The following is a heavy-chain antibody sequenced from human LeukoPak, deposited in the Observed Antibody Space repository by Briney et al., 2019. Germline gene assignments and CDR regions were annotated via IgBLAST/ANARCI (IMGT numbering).Heavy chain of an antibody. CDR3: TRAQPPYSGSRYYFDY. D-gene: IGHD1-26*01. Sequence: GRSLRLSCTASGFTFGDYAMSWFRQAPGKGLEWVGFIRSKAYGGTTEYAASVKGRFTISRDDSKSIAYLQMNSLKTEDTAVYYCTRAQPPYSGSRYYFDYWGQGILVTVSS. CDR1: GFTFGDYA. CDR2: IRSKAYGGTT. J-gene: IGHJ4*02. V-gene: IGHV3-49*03.